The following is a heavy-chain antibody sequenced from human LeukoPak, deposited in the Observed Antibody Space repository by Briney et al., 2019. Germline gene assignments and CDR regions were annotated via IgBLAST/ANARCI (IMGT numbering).Heavy chain of an antibody. D-gene: IGHD3-9*01. CDR1: GGSISSYY. J-gene: IGHJ4*02. CDR3: ARVAVYYDILTGYYPHGYFDY. V-gene: IGHV4-4*07. CDR2: IYTSGST. Sequence: SETLSLNCTVSGGSISSYYWSWIRQPAGKGLEWIGRIYTSGSTNYNPSLKSRVTMSVDTSKNQFSLKLSSVTAADTAVYYCARVAVYYDILTGYYPHGYFDYWGQGTLVTVSS.